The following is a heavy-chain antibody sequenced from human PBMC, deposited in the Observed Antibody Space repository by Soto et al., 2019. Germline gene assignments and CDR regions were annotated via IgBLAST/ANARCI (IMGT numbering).Heavy chain of an antibody. CDR1: GLTFSSYA. Sequence: GGSLRLSCAASGLTFSSYAMHWVRQAAGKGLEWVEVISYDGSNKYYADSVKGRFTISRDNSKTTLYLQMNSLRAEDTAVYYCARETKWLSRGDGFDYWGQGTLVTVSS. CDR3: ARETKWLSRGDGFDY. D-gene: IGHD5-12*01. CDR2: ISYDGSNK. V-gene: IGHV3-30-3*01. J-gene: IGHJ4*02.